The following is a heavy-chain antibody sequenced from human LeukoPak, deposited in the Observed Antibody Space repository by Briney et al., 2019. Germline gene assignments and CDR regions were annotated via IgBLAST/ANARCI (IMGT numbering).Heavy chain of an antibody. CDR3: ARRDIVVVPASLYYFDY. D-gene: IGHD2-2*01. CDR2: IYYSGST. J-gene: IGHJ4*02. Sequence: SEALSLTCTVSGGSISSSSYYWGWIRQPPGKGLEWIGSIYYSGSTYYNPSLKSRVTISVDTSKNQFSLKLSSVTAADTAVYYCARRDIVVVPASLYYFDYWGQGTLVTVSS. CDR1: GGSISSSSYY. V-gene: IGHV4-39*01.